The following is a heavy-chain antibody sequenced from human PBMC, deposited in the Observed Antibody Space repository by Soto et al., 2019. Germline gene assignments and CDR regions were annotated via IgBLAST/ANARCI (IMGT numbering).Heavy chain of an antibody. CDR1: GFTFSDHY. D-gene: IGHD4-17*01. V-gene: IGHV3-11*01. CDR2: ISSSGSTM. CDR3: ARGPDYVIRVDYFDY. Sequence: QVHLVESGGGLVKPGGSLRLSCSASGFTFSDHYMGWIRQAPGKGLDWISYISSSGSTMYYADSVKGRFTISRDNVKTSLYLQMDSLRAEDTAVYYCARGPDYVIRVDYFDYWGQGTLVTVSP. J-gene: IGHJ4*02.